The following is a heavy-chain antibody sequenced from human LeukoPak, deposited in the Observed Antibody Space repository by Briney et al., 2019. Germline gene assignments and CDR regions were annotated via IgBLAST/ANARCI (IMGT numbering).Heavy chain of an antibody. J-gene: IGHJ4*02. Sequence: PSETLSLTXTVSGGSISSYYWSWIRQPAGKGLEWIGRIYTSGSTNYNPSLKSRVTMSVDTSKNQFSLKLSSVTAADTAVYYCARTLYYYDSSGYYRSHYFDYWGQGTLVTVSS. CDR1: GGSISSYY. V-gene: IGHV4-4*07. CDR2: IYTSGST. D-gene: IGHD3-22*01. CDR3: ARTLYYYDSSGYYRSHYFDY.